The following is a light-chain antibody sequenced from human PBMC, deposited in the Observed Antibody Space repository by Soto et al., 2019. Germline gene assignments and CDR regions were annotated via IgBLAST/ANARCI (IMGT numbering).Light chain of an antibody. J-gene: IGLJ3*02. CDR1: SSDVGGFNY. Sequence: ALTQPASVSGSPGQSITISCTGTSSDVGGFNYVSWYQQHPGKAPKVMIYEVSNRPSGVSNRFSGSKSGNTASLTISGLQAEDEADYYCTSYTSTALRVFGGGTKVTVL. CDR3: TSYTSTALRV. CDR2: EVS. V-gene: IGLV2-14*01.